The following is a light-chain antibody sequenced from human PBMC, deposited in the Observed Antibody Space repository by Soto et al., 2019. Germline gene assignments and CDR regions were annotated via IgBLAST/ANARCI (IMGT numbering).Light chain of an antibody. CDR1: SSDVGGYNY. J-gene: IGLJ2*01. CDR2: EVS. V-gene: IGLV2-8*01. CDR3: SSYAGSNNLVP. Sequence: QSALTQPPSASGSPGQSVTISCTGTSSDVGGYNYVSWYQQHPGKAPKLMIYEVSKRPSGVPDRFSGSKSGNTASLTVSGLQAEDEADYYCSSYAGSNNLVPFGGGIKLTVL.